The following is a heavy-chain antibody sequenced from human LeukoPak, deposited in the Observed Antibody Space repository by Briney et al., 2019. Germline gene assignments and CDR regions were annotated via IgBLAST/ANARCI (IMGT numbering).Heavy chain of an antibody. CDR3: ARLYGHSYGYFDY. J-gene: IGHJ4*02. CDR1: EYSFTSYW. V-gene: IGHV5-51*01. CDR2: VYPGDSDT. Sequence: GESLRISCKGSEYSFTSYWIGWVRQIPGKGLEWMAIVYPGDSDTRYSPSFQGHVTISADKSISTAYLQWSSLKASDTAMYYCARLYGHSYGYFDYWGQGTLVTVSS. D-gene: IGHD5-18*01.